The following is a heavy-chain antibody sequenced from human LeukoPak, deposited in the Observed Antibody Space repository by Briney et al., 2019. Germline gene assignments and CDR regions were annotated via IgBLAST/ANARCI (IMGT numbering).Heavy chain of an antibody. CDR3: STYDSSSY. D-gene: IGHD3-22*01. J-gene: IGHJ4*02. V-gene: IGHV3-7*01. Sequence: GGSLRLSCAASGFTFSSHWMSWVRRAPGQGLEWVAKIKGDGSEKYYVGSVRGRFTISRDNAKNSLDLQMDSLRAEDTAVYYCSTYDSSSYWGQGTLVTVSS. CDR2: IKGDGSEK. CDR1: GFTFSSHW.